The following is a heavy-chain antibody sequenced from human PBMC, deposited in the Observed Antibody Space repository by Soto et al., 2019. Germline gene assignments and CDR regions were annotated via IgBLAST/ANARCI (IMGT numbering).Heavy chain of an antibody. Sequence: ASVKVSCKASGYTFTGYYIHWVRQAPGQGLEWMGIIDPSRGRTTYAQKFQGRVTMTRDTSTTTVYMELGSLRSEDTAVYYCARAQGLCTSTTCYPWYFEFWGHGTLVTVSS. CDR3: ARAQGLCTSTTCYPWYFEF. CDR2: IDPSRGRT. CDR1: GYTFTGYY. D-gene: IGHD2-2*01. J-gene: IGHJ2*01. V-gene: IGHV1-46*01.